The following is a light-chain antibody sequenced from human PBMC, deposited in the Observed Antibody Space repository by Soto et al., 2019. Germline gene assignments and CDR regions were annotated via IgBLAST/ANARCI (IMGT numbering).Light chain of an antibody. CDR2: KIS. CDR3: MQATQSYT. Sequence: DIVLTQTRLSSPVTLGQPASISCRSSQSLVHIDGNTYFNWLQQRQGQPPRLLIYKISNRFPGVPDRCSGSGAGTDFTLKISRVEAEDVGVYYCMQATQSYTFGQGTRLEIK. V-gene: IGKV2-24*01. J-gene: IGKJ2*01. CDR1: QSLVHIDGNTY.